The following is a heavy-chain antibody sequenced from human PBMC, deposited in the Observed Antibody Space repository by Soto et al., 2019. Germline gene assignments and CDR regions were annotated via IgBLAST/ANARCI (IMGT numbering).Heavy chain of an antibody. V-gene: IGHV3-30-3*01. J-gene: IGHJ3*02. D-gene: IGHD3-22*01. CDR1: GFTFSSYA. Sequence: GGSLRLSCAASGFTFSSYAMHWVRQAPGKGLEWVAVISYDGSNKYYADSVKGRFTISRDNSKNTLYLQMNSLRAEDTAVYYCARVTPSTMIVVAMTGAIDIWGQATMVTVSS. CDR3: ARVTPSTMIVVAMTGAIDI. CDR2: ISYDGSNK.